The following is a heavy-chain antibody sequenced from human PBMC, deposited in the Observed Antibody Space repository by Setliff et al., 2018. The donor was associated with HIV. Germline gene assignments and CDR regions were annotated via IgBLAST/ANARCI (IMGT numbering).Heavy chain of an antibody. CDR2: IRSKAYGGTT. V-gene: IGHV3-49*04. Sequence: GGSLSLSCTASGFTFGDYAMSWVRQAPGKGLEWVGFIRSKAYGGTTEYAASVKGRFTISRDDSKSIAYLQMNSLKTEDTAVYYCTRLPHIVVVTAIPYFDYWGQGTLVTVSS. D-gene: IGHD2-21*02. J-gene: IGHJ4*02. CDR3: TRLPHIVVVTAIPYFDY. CDR1: GFTFGDYA.